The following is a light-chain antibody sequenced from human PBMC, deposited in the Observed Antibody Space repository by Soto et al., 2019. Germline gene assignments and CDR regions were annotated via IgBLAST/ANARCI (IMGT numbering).Light chain of an antibody. J-gene: IGKJ1*01. CDR1: QSVSGW. Sequence: IQLSQPPPTLSAFVGDGETIPCRASQSVSGWLAWYQQKAGQAPNLLIYRASRLESGFPSRFSGSASGTDFTLTISSLQPEDSATYHCQQTYSNPLTFGQGTKVDIK. V-gene: IGKV1-5*03. CDR3: QQTYSNPLT. CDR2: RAS.